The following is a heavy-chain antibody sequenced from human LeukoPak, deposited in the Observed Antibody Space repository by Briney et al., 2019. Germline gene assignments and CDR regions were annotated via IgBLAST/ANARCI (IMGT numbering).Heavy chain of an antibody. CDR1: GGSISSGGYY. CDR2: IYRSGST. Sequence: SETLSLTCTVSGGSISSGGYYWSWIRQHPGKGLEWIGTIYRSGSTYYNPSLKSQISMSVDTSKTQFSLRLSSVTAAYTAVYYCARALRTYWFDPWGQGTLVTASS. D-gene: IGHD3-10*01. J-gene: IGHJ5*02. CDR3: ARALRTYWFDP. V-gene: IGHV4-31*01.